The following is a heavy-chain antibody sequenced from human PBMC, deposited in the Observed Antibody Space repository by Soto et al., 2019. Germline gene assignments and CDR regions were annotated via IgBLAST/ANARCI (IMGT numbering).Heavy chain of an antibody. CDR2: ISGSGGST. D-gene: IGHD6-19*01. J-gene: IGHJ4*02. CDR3: TTDLYSSGWPHFDE. V-gene: IGHV3-23*01. CDR1: GFTFSSYA. Sequence: HPGGSLRLSCAASGFTFSSYAMSWVRQAPGKGLEWVSAISGSGGSTYYADSVKGRFTISRDNSKNTLYLQMNSLRAEDTAVYYCTTDLYSSGWPHFDERGQGTLVTVSS.